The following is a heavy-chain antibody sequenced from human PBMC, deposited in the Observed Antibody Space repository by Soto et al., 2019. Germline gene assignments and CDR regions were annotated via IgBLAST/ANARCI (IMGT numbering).Heavy chain of an antibody. Sequence: QVQLVQSGAEVKKPGASVKVSCKASGYTFTSYGISWVRQAPGQGLEWMGGISAYNGNKNYAQKLQGRVTMTTDTSTSTAYMELRGLRSDDTAVYYCASKSSGGNWNYGDACDIWGQGTMVTVSS. CDR2: ISAYNGNK. V-gene: IGHV1-18*01. CDR3: ASKSSGGNWNYGDACDI. D-gene: IGHD1-7*01. J-gene: IGHJ3*02. CDR1: GYTFTSYG.